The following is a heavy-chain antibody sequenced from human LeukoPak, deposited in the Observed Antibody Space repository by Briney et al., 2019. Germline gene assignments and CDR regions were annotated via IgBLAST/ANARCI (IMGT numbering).Heavy chain of an antibody. J-gene: IGHJ4*02. V-gene: IGHV6-1*01. CDR1: GDSVSSNSAA. CDR3: ARSTGPIDY. CDR2: TYYRSKWYT. Sequence: SQTLSLTCAISGDSVSSNSAAWNWVRQSPSRGLEWLGRTYYRSKWYTYYAVSVKSRISINRDTSKNQISLQLNSVTPEDTAVYYCARSTGPIDYWGQGTLVTVSS. D-gene: IGHD1-1*01.